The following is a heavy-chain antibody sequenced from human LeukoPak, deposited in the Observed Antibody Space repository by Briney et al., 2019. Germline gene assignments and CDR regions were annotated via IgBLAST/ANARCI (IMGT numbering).Heavy chain of an antibody. CDR2: INHSGST. Sequence: SETLSLTCAVYGGSFSGYYWSWIRQPPGKGLEWIGEINHSGSTNYNPSLKSRVTISVDTSKNQFSLKLSSVTAADTAVYYCARAGPHTGIDYWGQGTLVTVSS. V-gene: IGHV4-34*01. CDR1: GGSFSGYY. J-gene: IGHJ4*02. D-gene: IGHD5-18*01. CDR3: ARAGPHTGIDY.